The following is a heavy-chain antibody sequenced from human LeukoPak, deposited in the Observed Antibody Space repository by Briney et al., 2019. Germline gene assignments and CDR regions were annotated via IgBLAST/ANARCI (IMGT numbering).Heavy chain of an antibody. J-gene: IGHJ4*02. CDR1: GFTFTNAW. V-gene: IGHV3-7*01. CDR3: AREGVNYDSSGLYY. CDR2: IKQDGSEK. Sequence: GGSLRLSCAASGFTFTNAWMSWVRQAPGKGLEWVANIKQDGSEKYYVDSVKGRFTISRDNAKNSLYLQMNSLRAEDTAVYYCAREGVNYDSSGLYYWGQGTLVTVSS. D-gene: IGHD3-22*01.